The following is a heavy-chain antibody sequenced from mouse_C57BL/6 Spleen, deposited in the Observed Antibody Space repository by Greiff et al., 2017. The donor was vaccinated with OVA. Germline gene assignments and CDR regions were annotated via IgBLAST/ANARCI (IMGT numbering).Heavy chain of an antibody. CDR1: GYTFTEYT. V-gene: IGHV1-62-2*01. J-gene: IGHJ3*01. D-gene: IGHD2-14*01. CDR3: ARHEKGYREAGFAY. Sequence: VKLLESGAELVKPGASVKLSCKASGYTFTEYTIHWVKQRSGQGLEWIGWFYPGSGSIKYNEKFKDKATLTADKSSSTVYMALSRLTSEDSAVYFCARHEKGYREAGFAYWGQGTLVTVSA. CDR2: FYPGSGSI.